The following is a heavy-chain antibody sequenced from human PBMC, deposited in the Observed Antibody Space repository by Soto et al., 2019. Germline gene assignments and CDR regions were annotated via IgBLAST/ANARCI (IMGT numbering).Heavy chain of an antibody. V-gene: IGHV3-23*01. CDR3: ARWSYLDY. CDR1: GFSFGSYA. D-gene: IGHD3-3*01. J-gene: IGHJ4*02. CDR2: ISGSDGKT. Sequence: LRLSCAASGFSFGSYALSWVRQAPGKGLEWVSTISGSDGKTFYADSVKGRFSISRDTSQNTLYLQMNSLRADDTAIYYCARWSYLDYWGQGTRVTVSS.